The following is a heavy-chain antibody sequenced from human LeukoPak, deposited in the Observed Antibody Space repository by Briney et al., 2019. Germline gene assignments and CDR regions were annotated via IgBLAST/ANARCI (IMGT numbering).Heavy chain of an antibody. V-gene: IGHV3-7*01. CDR1: GFTFSSYW. Sequence: GGSLRLSCAASGFTFSSYWMSWVRQAPGKGLEWVANIKQDGSEKYYVDSVKGRFTISRDNAKNSLYLQMNSLRAEDTAVYYCARGVRYFDWSNDYWGQGTLVTVSS. CDR2: IKQDGSEK. J-gene: IGHJ4*02. CDR3: ARGVRYFDWSNDY. D-gene: IGHD3-9*01.